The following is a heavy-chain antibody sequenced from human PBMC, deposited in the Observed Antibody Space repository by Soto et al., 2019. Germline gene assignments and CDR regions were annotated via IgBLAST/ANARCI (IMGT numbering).Heavy chain of an antibody. CDR1: GYTFTSYG. V-gene: IGHV1-18*01. CDR2: ISAYNGNT. J-gene: IGHJ6*03. CDR3: ARVYSYGFSYYYYYMDV. D-gene: IGHD5-18*01. Sequence: GASVKVSCKASGYTFTSYGISWVRQAPGQGLEWMGWISAYNGNTNYAQELQGRVTMTTDTSTSTAYMELRSLRSDDTAVYYCARVYSYGFSYYYYYMDVWGKGTTVTVSS.